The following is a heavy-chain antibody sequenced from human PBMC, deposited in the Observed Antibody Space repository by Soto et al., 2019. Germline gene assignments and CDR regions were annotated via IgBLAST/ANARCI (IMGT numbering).Heavy chain of an antibody. CDR2: IKQDGSEK. CDR1: GFTFSSYW. D-gene: IGHD6-13*01. CDR3: ATSRTFDY. V-gene: IGHV3-7*01. Sequence: HPGGSLRLSCVVSGFTFSSYWMNWVRQAPGKGLEWVANIKQDGSEKYYVDSAKGRFTISRDNAKNSLYLQMNSLSAEDTAIYYCATSRTFDYWGQGTLVTVSS. J-gene: IGHJ4*02.